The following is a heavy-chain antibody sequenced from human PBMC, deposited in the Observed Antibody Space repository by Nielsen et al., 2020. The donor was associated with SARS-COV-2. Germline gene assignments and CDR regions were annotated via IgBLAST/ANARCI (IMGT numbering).Heavy chain of an antibody. J-gene: IGHJ4*02. D-gene: IGHD6-19*01. Sequence: GESLKISCAASGFTFSSYWMHWVRQAPGKGLEWVANIKPDGSEKYYVDSVKGRFTISRDNVKNSLDLQMNSLRAEDMAVYYCATNSDWRHDYWGQGTLVTVST. CDR1: GFTFSSYW. CDR2: IKPDGSEK. CDR3: ATNSDWRHDY. V-gene: IGHV3-7*01.